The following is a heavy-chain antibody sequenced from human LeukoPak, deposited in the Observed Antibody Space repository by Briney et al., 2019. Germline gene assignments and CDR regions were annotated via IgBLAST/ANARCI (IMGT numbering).Heavy chain of an antibody. CDR1: RFTFSYFA. V-gene: IGHV3-30*18. J-gene: IGHJ4*02. CDR2: LSDDGSNK. CDR3: AKDPHSSSWYYFDS. Sequence: QPGRSLRLSCAASRFTFSYFAMHWGRQAPGKELEWVAVLSDDGSNKFYADSVKGRFTISRDNSKNTLYLQMNSLRAEDTAFYYCAKDPHSSSWYYFDSWGQGTLVTVSS. D-gene: IGHD6-13*01.